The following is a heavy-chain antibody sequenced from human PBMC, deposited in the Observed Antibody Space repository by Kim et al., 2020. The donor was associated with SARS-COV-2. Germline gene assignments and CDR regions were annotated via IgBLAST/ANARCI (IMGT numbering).Heavy chain of an antibody. CDR2: ISDEGSNI. D-gene: IGHD6-19*01. CDR1: GFDFNAYS. V-gene: IGHV3-30*18. J-gene: IGHJ1*01. CDR3: VQPREPWLFGLFHH. Sequence: GGSLRLSCAASGFDFNAYSMNWVRQAPGKALEWVAFISDEGSNIQNTDSVKGRFTISRDDAKNTLYLQMNNLRAEDTAVYYCVQPREPWLFGLFHHCGQGTVVAASA.